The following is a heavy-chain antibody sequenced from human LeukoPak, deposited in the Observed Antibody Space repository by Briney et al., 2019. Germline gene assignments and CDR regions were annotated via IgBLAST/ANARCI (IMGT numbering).Heavy chain of an antibody. CDR3: ARGSGTMVRGVANWFDP. CDR2: ISYDGSNK. CDR1: GFTFSSYA. D-gene: IGHD3-10*01. J-gene: IGHJ5*02. Sequence: GRSLRLSRAASGFTFSSYAMHWVRQAPGKGLEWVAVISYDGSNKYYADSVKGRFTISRDNSKNTLYLQMNSLRAEDTAVYYCARGSGTMVRGVANWFDPWGQGTLVTVSS. V-gene: IGHV3-30-3*01.